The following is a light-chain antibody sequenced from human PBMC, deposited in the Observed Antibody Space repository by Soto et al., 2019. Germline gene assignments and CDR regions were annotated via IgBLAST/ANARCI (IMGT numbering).Light chain of an antibody. Sequence: EIVLTQSPGTLSLSPGERATLSCRASQSVSNNYLAWYQQKPGQAPRLLFYGASTRATGIPARFSGSGSGTEFTLTISSLQPDDFATYYCQQYNSYWTFGQGTKVDIK. J-gene: IGKJ1*01. V-gene: IGKV3-20*01. CDR2: GAS. CDR3: QQYNSYWT. CDR1: QSVSNNY.